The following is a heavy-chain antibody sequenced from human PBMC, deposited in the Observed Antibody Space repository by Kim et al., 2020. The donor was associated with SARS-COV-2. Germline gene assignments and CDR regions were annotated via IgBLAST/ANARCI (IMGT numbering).Heavy chain of an antibody. CDR2: ISRSGRTI. Sequence: GGSLRLSCSASGFTFSTYAMYWVRQAPGKGLEYVSSISRSGRTIDYADSMKGRSTISRDNSKNMLYLQVSSLRPEDTAVYYCVKEVMPTSGTNYFDWGQGALVTVSS. CDR3: VKEVMPTSGTNYFD. D-gene: IGHD3-22*01. CDR1: GFTFSTYA. J-gene: IGHJ4*02. V-gene: IGHV3-64D*09.